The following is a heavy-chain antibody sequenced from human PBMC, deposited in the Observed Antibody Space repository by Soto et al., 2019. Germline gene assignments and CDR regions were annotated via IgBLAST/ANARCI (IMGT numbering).Heavy chain of an antibody. Sequence: LSLTCTCAGSSILNGGHHWTWIRQHPGKCLGWIGIIFFSGNTHYNPALKSRLTFSLDTAKNQFSLKLTSVTAADTAIYYCARDNYGVMLEFWGPGTPVPVSS. J-gene: IGHJ4*02. CDR1: GSSILNGGHH. V-gene: IGHV4-31*03. CDR2: IFFSGNT. CDR3: ARDNYGVMLEF. D-gene: IGHD4-17*01.